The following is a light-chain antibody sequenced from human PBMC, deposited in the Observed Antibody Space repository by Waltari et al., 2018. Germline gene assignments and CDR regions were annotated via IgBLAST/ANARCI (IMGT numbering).Light chain of an antibody. J-gene: IGLJ1*01. V-gene: IGLV2-14*03. Sequence: QSALTQPASVSGSPGQSITISCTGTSGDIGHYDSVSWYQQHPGKAPKVIIYDVSTRPSGVSNRFSGSKSGNTASLTISGLQAEDEADYFCSSYTSSSTLYVFGTGTKVTVL. CDR3: SSYTSSSTLYV. CDR1: SGDIGHYDS. CDR2: DVS.